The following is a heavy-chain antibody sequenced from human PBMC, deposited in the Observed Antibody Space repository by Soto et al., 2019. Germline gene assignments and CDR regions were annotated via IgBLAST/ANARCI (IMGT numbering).Heavy chain of an antibody. CDR1: GFTFRSYA. D-gene: IGHD2-2*01. CDR3: AKVRPLRDCTSTSCLGAFDI. Sequence: HPWGSLRLSCAASGFTFRSYAMSWVRQAPGKGLEWVSAITASADTTYYADSVKGRFTISRDNSKNTLYLRMNSLRAEDTAVYYCAKVRPLRDCTSTSCLGAFDIWGQGTMVTVSS. V-gene: IGHV3-23*01. CDR2: ITASADTT. J-gene: IGHJ3*02.